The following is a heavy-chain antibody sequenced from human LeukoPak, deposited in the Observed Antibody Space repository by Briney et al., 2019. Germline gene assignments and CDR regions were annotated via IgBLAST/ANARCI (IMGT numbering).Heavy chain of an antibody. CDR1: GFTFSSYA. Sequence: PGRSLRLSCAASGFTFSSYAMHWVSQAPGKGLEWVAVISYDGSNKYYADSVKGRFTISRDNSKNTLYLQMNSLRAEDTAVYYCAREMGATLYYYYGMDVWGQGTTGTVSS. D-gene: IGHD1-26*01. J-gene: IGHJ6*02. CDR3: AREMGATLYYYYGMDV. CDR2: ISYDGSNK. V-gene: IGHV3-30*04.